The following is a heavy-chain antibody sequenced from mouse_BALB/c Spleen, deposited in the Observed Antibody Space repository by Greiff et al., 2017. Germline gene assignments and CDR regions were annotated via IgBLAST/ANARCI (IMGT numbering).Heavy chain of an antibody. Sequence: VKVVESGPGLVAPSQSLSITCTVSGFSLTSYGVHWVRQPPGKGLEWLGVIWAGGSTNYHSALMSRLSISKDNSKSQVFLKMNSLQTDDTAMYYCARDRRGITWFAYWGQGTLVTVSA. V-gene: IGHV2-9*02. CDR3: ARDRRGITWFAY. J-gene: IGHJ3*01. D-gene: IGHD2-4*01. CDR1: GFSLTSYG. CDR2: IWAGGST.